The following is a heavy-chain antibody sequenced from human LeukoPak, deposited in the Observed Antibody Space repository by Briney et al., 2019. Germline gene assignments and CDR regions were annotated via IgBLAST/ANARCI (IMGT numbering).Heavy chain of an antibody. CDR3: ARVDRKHYDSSGSRPLIDY. J-gene: IGHJ4*02. Sequence: PSETLSLTCTVSGGSISSSSYYWGWIRQPPGKGLEWIGSIYYSGSTYYNPSLKSRVTISVDTSKNQFSLKLSSVTAADTAVYYCARVDRKHYDSSGSRPLIDYWGQGTLVTVSS. CDR2: IYYSGST. V-gene: IGHV4-39*07. D-gene: IGHD3-22*01. CDR1: GGSISSSSYY.